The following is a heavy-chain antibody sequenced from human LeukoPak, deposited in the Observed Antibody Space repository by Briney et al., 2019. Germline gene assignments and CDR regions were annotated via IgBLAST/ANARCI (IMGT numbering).Heavy chain of an antibody. V-gene: IGHV3-66*01. J-gene: IGHJ6*03. Sequence: GGSLRLSCAASGFTVSSNYMSWVRQAPGKGLEWVSVIYSGGSTYYADSVKGRFTISRDNPKNTLYLQMNSLRAEDTAVYYCAREYYYYMDVWGKGTTVTISS. CDR2: IYSGGST. CDR3: AREYYYYMDV. CDR1: GFTVSSNY.